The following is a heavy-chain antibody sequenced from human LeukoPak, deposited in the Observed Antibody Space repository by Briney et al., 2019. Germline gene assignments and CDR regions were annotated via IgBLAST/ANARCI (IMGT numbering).Heavy chain of an antibody. CDR3: ARAGLDTAMVTSIDY. CDR1: GLTFSSYS. D-gene: IGHD5-18*01. CDR2: ISSSSSYI. V-gene: IGHV3-21*01. J-gene: IGHJ4*02. Sequence: GGSLRLSCAASGLTFSSYSMNWVRQAPGKGLEWVSSISSSSSYIYYADSVKGRFTISRDNAKNSLYLQMNSLRAEDTAVYYCARAGLDTAMVTSIDYWGQGTLVTVSS.